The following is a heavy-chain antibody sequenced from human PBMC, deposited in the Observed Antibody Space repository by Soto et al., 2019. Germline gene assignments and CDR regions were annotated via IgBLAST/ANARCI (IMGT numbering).Heavy chain of an antibody. CDR2: ISWHSGSI. D-gene: IGHD3-3*01. V-gene: IGHV3-9*01. Sequence: EVQLVESGGGLVQPGRSLRLSCAASGFTFDDYAMHWVRQAPGKGREWVSGISWHSGSIGYADSVKGRFTISRDNAQSSLYLQMNSLRAEETALYYCAKDDDFWSGLFDYWGLGTLVTVAS. J-gene: IGHJ4*02. CDR3: AKDDDFWSGLFDY. CDR1: GFTFDDYA.